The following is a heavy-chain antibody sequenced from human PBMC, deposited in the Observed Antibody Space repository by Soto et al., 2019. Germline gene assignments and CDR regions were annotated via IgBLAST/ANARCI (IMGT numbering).Heavy chain of an antibody. CDR2: IYYSGST. J-gene: IGHJ5*02. CDR3: ARVHGPYYFSGGSCYSYNWFDP. D-gene: IGHD2-15*01. V-gene: IGHV4-59*01. Sequence: PSETLSLTCTVSGGSISSYYWSWIRQPPGKGLEWIGYIYYSGSTNYNPSLKSRVTISVDTSKNQFSLKLSSVTAADTAVYYCARVHGPYYFSGGSCYSYNWFDPWGQGMLVTVSS. CDR1: GGSISSYY.